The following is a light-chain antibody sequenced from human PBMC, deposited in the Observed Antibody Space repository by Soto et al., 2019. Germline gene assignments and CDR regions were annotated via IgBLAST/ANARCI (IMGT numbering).Light chain of an antibody. V-gene: IGKV1-27*01. CDR3: RNYYTPPEG. CDR1: QGISNY. Sequence: DIQMTQSPSSLSASIGDRVTITCRASQGISNYLAWYQQRPGELPNLLIYATSTLPSGVPSRFSGSGSGTVFPLTISSLQPEDFEIYYCRNYYTPPEGFGQGTKVKIK. CDR2: ATS. J-gene: IGKJ1*01.